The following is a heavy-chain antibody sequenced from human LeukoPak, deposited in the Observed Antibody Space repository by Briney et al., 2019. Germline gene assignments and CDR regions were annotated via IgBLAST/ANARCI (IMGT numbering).Heavy chain of an antibody. CDR2: IIPILGIA. V-gene: IGHV1-69*04. J-gene: IGHJ6*02. CDR3: ASPYYYGSGSYYPYYYYGMDV. Sequence: GASVKVSCKASGGTFSSYAISWVRQAPGQGLEWMGRIIPILGIANYAQKFQGRVTITADKSTSTAYMELSSLRSEDTAVYYCASPYYYGSGSYYPYYYYGMDVWGQGTTVTVSS. D-gene: IGHD3-10*01. CDR1: GGTFSSYA.